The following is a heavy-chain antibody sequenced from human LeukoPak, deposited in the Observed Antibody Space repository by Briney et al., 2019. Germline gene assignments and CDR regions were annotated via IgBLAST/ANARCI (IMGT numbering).Heavy chain of an antibody. D-gene: IGHD3-10*01. CDR3: ARVGGITLALAPSPFPDYNYYYMDV. CDR1: RFTFSTYT. V-gene: IGHV3-21*01. J-gene: IGHJ6*03. CDR2: ITRSSRYI. Sequence: PGGSLRLSCAASRFTFSTYTMNWVRQAPGKGLEWVSSITRSSRYIYYTDSVKGRFTISRDNAKKSLYLQMNSLRAEDTAVYYCARVGGITLALAPSPFPDYNYYYMDVWGKGTTVTVSS.